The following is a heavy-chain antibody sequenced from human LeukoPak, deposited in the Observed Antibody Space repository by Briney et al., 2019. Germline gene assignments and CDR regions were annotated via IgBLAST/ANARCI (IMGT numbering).Heavy chain of an antibody. D-gene: IGHD3-10*01. V-gene: IGHV3-23*01. J-gene: IGHJ4*02. CDR3: AREQNIRGVIIMVDS. CDR2: ISNIDANT. Sequence: GGSLRLSCVASGFTFSNFATSWVRYSPGKGLEWVSGISNIDANTYYADSVKGRFAISRDSSKNTLYLQMNNLRIEDTAVYYCAREQNIRGVIIMVDSWGQGTLVTVSS. CDR1: GFTFSNFA.